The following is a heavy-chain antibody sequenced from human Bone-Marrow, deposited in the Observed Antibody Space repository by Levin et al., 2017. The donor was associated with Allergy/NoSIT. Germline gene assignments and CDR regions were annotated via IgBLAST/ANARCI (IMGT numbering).Heavy chain of an antibody. Sequence: GGSLRLSCAASGFTFSSYAMHWVRQAPGKGLEWVAVISYDGSNKYYADSVKGRFTISRDNSKNTLYLQMNSLRAEDTAVYYCAKAARTYYYYYYGMDVWGQGTTVTVSS. V-gene: IGHV3-30*04. J-gene: IGHJ6*02. CDR2: ISYDGSNK. CDR1: GFTFSSYA. D-gene: IGHD6-6*01. CDR3: AKAARTYYYYYYGMDV.